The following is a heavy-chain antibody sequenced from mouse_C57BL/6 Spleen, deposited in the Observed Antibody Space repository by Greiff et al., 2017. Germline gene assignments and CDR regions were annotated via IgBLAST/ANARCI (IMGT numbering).Heavy chain of an antibody. D-gene: IGHD1-1*01. CDR3: ARVGFPDTTVVGGAWFAY. Sequence: QVQLQQSGAELVKPGASVKISCKASGYAFSSYWMNWVKQRPGKGLEWIGQIYPGDGDTNYNGQVQGKATLTAYKSSSTAYMQLSSLTSEDSAVCLCARVGFPDTTVVGGAWFAYWGQGTLVTVSA. CDR2: IYPGDGDT. V-gene: IGHV1-80*01. J-gene: IGHJ3*01. CDR1: GYAFSSYW.